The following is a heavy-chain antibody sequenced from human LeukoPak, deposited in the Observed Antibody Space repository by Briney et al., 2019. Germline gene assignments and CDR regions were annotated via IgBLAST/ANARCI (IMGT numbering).Heavy chain of an antibody. V-gene: IGHV1-24*01. CDR3: ATDRDYYDSSGYYRALDY. Sequence: ASVKVSFKVSGYTLTELSMHWVRQAPGKGLEWMGGFDPEDGETIYAQKFQGRVTMTEDTSTDTAYMELSSLRSEDTAVYYCATDRDYYDSSGYYRALDYWGQGTLVTASS. CDR2: FDPEDGET. J-gene: IGHJ4*02. CDR1: GYTLTELS. D-gene: IGHD3-22*01.